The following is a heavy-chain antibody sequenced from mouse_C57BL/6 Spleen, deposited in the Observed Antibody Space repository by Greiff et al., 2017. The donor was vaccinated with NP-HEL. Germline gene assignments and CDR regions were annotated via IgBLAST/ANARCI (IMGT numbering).Heavy chain of an antibody. D-gene: IGHD1-1*01. J-gene: IGHJ1*03. CDR2: ISLKSDNYAT. Sequence: DVKLQESGGGLVQPGGSMKLSCVASGFTFSNYWMNWVRQSPEKGLEWVAQISLKSDNYATHYAESVKGRFTISRDDSKSSVYLQMNNLRAEDTGIYYCTGKSITTVVARYFDVWGTGTTVTVSS. V-gene: IGHV6-3*01. CDR1: GFTFSNYW. CDR3: TGKSITTVVARYFDV.